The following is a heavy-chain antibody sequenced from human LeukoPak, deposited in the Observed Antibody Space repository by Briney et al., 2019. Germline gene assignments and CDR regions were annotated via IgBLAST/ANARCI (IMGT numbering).Heavy chain of an antibody. CDR3: ARAGIAAVSNAFDI. D-gene: IGHD6-25*01. CDR2: ISYDGSNK. Sequence: PGRSLRLSCAASGFTFSSYGMHWVRQAPGKGLEWVAVISYDGSNKYYADSVKGRFTISRDNSTNTLYLQMNSLRAEDTAVYYCARAGIAAVSNAFDIGGQGTMVTVSS. CDR1: GFTFSSYG. J-gene: IGHJ3*02. V-gene: IGHV3-30*03.